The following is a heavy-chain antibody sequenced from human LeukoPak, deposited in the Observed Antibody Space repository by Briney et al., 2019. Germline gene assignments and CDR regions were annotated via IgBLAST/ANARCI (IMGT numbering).Heavy chain of an antibody. D-gene: IGHD3-16*01. CDR3: AKGGSNPGRHNSAWGSMDV. V-gene: IGHV1-24*01. Sequence: EASVKVSCKVSGKTLSELSMHWVRQAPGKGLEWMGGFDPENGETIYAQKFQGRVTLTEDRSTDTTYMGMSSLRSEDTAAYYCAKGGSNPGRHNSAWGSMDVWGQGTTVTVSS. J-gene: IGHJ6*02. CDR2: FDPENGET. CDR1: GKTLSELS.